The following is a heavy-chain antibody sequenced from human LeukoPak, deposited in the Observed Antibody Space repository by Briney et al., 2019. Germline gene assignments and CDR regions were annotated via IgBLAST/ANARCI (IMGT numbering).Heavy chain of an antibody. CDR1: GFSFISYG. D-gene: IGHD1-26*01. CDR2: ISDNGRNK. Sequence: PGGSLRLSRAASGFSFISYGMHWVRQAPGKGLEWVGVISDNGRNKKYADSVKGRFTISRDNSKDTLYLQMNSLRAEDTAVYYCASGGATNRLDYYYYGMDVWGQGTTVTVSS. J-gene: IGHJ6*02. CDR3: ASGGATNRLDYYYYGMDV. V-gene: IGHV3-30*03.